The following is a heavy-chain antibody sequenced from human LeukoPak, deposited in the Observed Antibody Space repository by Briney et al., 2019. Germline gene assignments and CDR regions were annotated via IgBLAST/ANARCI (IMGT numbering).Heavy chain of an antibody. J-gene: IGHJ5*02. V-gene: IGHV4-34*01. CDR3: ARGWFDP. Sequence: PSETLSLTCAVYGGSFSGSYWSWSRHPPRKGLEWIGEIYHSGSTNYNPSLKSRVTISVDTSKNQFSLKLSSVTAADTAVYYCARGWFDPWGQGTLVTVSS. CDR1: GGSFSGSY. CDR2: IYHSGST.